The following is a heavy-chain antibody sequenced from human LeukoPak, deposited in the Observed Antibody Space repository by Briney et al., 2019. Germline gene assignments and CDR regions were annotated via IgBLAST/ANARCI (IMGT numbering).Heavy chain of an antibody. V-gene: IGHV5-51*01. CDR1: GYSFTSYW. CDR3: ATTSRDTYSVDY. Sequence: GESLKISCKGSGYSFTSYWIGWMRQMPGKGLEWMGIIYPGDSDTRYRPSFRGQVTISADKSISTAYLQWSSLKASDTAMYYCATTSRDTYSVDYWGQGTLVTVSS. D-gene: IGHD5-24*01. J-gene: IGHJ4*02. CDR2: IYPGDSDT.